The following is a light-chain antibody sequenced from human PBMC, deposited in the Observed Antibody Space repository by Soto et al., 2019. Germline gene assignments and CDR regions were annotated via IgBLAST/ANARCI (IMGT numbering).Light chain of an antibody. CDR3: QQFHPYPVN. J-gene: IGKJ5*01. CDR2: DAS. Sequence: GKRATITGREKQGISGALAWYQQKPGRAPTLLIYDASSLESGVPSRFSGSESGTDFTLTISSLQAEDVATYYCQQFHPYPVNCVQGTRLEIK. CDR1: QGISGA. V-gene: IGKV1-13*02.